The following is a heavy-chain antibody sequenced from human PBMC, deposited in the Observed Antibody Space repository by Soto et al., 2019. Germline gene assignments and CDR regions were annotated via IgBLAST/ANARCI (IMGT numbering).Heavy chain of an antibody. J-gene: IGHJ5*02. D-gene: IGHD4-17*01. Sequence: SETLSLTCAVYGGSFSGYYWGWIRQPPGKGLEWIGSIYYSGTTYYNPSLERRVPISVETSTTQFYLNLSSVTAGDTAVYYCARLRRYDYEIFDPWGEGTLVTVSS. CDR2: IYYSGTT. CDR3: ARLRRYDYEIFDP. CDR1: GGSFSGYY. V-gene: IGHV4-39*01.